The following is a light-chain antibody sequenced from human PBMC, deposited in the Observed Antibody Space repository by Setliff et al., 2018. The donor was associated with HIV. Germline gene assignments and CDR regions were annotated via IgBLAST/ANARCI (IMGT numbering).Light chain of an antibody. CDR3: SSYAGSNNFVV. Sequence: QSVLTQPPSASGSPGQSVTISCTGTSSDVGGYNYVSWYQQHPGKAPKLMIYDVSKRPSGVPDRFSGSKSGNTASLTVSGLQAEDEAYYYCSSYAGSNNFVVFGGGTKVTV. CDR2: DVS. CDR1: SSDVGGYNY. V-gene: IGLV2-8*01. J-gene: IGLJ2*01.